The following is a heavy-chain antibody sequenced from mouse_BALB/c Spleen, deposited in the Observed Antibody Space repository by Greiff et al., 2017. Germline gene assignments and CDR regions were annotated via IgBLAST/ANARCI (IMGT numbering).Heavy chain of an antibody. CDR2: IDPANGNT. J-gene: IGHJ4*01. CDR3: ARRNYYGSMDY. Sequence: DVKLQESGAELVKPGASVKLSCTASGFNIKDTYMHWVKQRPEQGLEWIGRIDPANGNTKYDPKFQGKATITADTSSNTAYLQLSSLTSEDTAVYYCARRNYYGSMDYWGQGTSVTVSS. CDR1: GFNIKDTY. D-gene: IGHD1-1*01. V-gene: IGHV14-3*02.